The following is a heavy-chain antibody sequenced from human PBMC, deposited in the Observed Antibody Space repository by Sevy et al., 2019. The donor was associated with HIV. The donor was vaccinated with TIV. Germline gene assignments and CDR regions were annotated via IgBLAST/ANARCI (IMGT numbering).Heavy chain of an antibody. Sequence: QLGGSLRLSCAASGFTFSSYAMSWVRQAPGKGLEWVSAISGSGGSTYYADSVKGRFTISRDNSKNTLYLQMNSLRAEDTAVYYCAKDPYYDILTGYPNWFDPWGQGTLVTVSS. V-gene: IGHV3-23*01. CDR1: GFTFSSYA. CDR3: AKDPYYDILTGYPNWFDP. J-gene: IGHJ5*02. CDR2: ISGSGGST. D-gene: IGHD3-9*01.